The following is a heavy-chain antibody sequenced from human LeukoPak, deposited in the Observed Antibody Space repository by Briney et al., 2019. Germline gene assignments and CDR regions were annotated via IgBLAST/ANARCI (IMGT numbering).Heavy chain of an antibody. CDR1: GFTFSNAW. CDR2: IKSKTDGGTT. CDR3: TTSYGDYLVFHVG. V-gene: IGHV3-15*01. J-gene: IGHJ4*02. Sequence: GGSLRLSCAASGFTFSNAWMSWVRQAPGKGLEWVGRIKSKTDGGTTDYAAPVKGRFTISRDDSKNTLYLQMNSLKTEDTAVYYCTTSYGDYLVFHVGWGQGTLVTVSS. D-gene: IGHD4-17*01.